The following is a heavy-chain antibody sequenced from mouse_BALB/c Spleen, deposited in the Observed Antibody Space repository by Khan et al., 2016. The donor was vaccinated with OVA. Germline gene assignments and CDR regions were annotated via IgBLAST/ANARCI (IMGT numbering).Heavy chain of an antibody. V-gene: IGHV3-2*02. D-gene: IGHD2-3*01. J-gene: IGHJ4*01. CDR2: ISYSGST. CDR3: ARDGSRDNYAMDY. CDR1: GYSITSDYA. Sequence: EVQLQESGPGLVKPSQSLSLTCTVTGYSITSDYAWNWIRQFPGNKLEWMGYISYSGSTNYKPSLKSRISITRDTSKNQFFLQLNSVTTEDTATYYCARDGSRDNYAMDYWGQGTSVTVSS.